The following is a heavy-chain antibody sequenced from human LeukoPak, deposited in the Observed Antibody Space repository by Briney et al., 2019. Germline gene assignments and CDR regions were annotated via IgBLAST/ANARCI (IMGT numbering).Heavy chain of an antibody. D-gene: IGHD3-22*01. CDR1: GGSISSGDYY. Sequence: PSQTLSLTCTVSGGSISSGDYYWSWFRQPPGKGLEWIGYIYYSGSTYYNPSLKSRVTISVDTSKNQFSLKLSSVTAADTAVYYCARDCGDSSGCPFDYWGQGTLVTVSS. J-gene: IGHJ4*02. CDR3: ARDCGDSSGCPFDY. CDR2: IYYSGST. V-gene: IGHV4-30-4*08.